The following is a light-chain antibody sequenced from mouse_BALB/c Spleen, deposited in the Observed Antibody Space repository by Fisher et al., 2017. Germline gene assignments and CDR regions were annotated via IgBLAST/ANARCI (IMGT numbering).Light chain of an antibody. CDR2: DTS. CDR3: QQWSSNPIFT. J-gene: IGKJ4*01. Sequence: IVLTQTPAIMSASPGEKVTMTCSASSSVSYMYWYQQKPGSSPRLLIYDTSNLASGVPVRFSGSGSGTSYSLTISRMEAEDAATYYCQQWSSNPIFTFGSGTKLEIK. V-gene: IGKV4-55*01. CDR1: SSVSY.